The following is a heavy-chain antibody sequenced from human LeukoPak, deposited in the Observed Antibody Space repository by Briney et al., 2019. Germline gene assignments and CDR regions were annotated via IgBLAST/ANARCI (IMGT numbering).Heavy chain of an antibody. CDR2: ISYTGSA. Sequence: SETLSLTCSVSGGSIRNSNYFWAWIRQPPGKGLEWIGVISYTGSAYYNPSLKSRVTISVDTSKNQFSLKLISVTAADTAVYYCARAPRRYGSGIAIFDYWGQGTLVTVSS. J-gene: IGHJ4*02. CDR3: ARAPRRYGSGIAIFDY. D-gene: IGHD3-10*01. V-gene: IGHV4-39*07. CDR1: GGSIRNSNYF.